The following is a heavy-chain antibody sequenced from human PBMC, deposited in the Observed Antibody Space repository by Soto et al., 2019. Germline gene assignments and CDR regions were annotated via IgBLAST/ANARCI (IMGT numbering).Heavy chain of an antibody. CDR1: GYTFTSYG. CDR2: ISAYNGNT. CDR3: ARGSHAYCGGDCYIPSDY. Sequence: ASVKVSCKASGYTFTSYGISWVRQAPGQGLEWMRWISAYNGNTNYAQKLQGRVTMTTGTSTSTAYMELRSLRSDDTAVYYCARGSHAYCGGDCYIPSDYWGQGTLVTVSS. D-gene: IGHD2-21*02. V-gene: IGHV1-18*01. J-gene: IGHJ4*02.